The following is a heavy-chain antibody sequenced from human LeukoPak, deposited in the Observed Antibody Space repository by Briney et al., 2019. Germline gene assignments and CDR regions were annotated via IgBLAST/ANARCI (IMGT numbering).Heavy chain of an antibody. Sequence: GGSLRLSCAASGFTFSSYSMNWVRQAPGKGLEWVSSISSSSSYIYYADSVKGRFTISRDNAKNSLYLQMNSLRAEDTAVYYCARGDRWLRPVPGDYWGQGTLVTVSS. J-gene: IGHJ4*02. CDR3: ARGDRWLRPVPGDY. V-gene: IGHV3-21*01. CDR1: GFTFSSYS. CDR2: ISSSSSYI. D-gene: IGHD5-12*01.